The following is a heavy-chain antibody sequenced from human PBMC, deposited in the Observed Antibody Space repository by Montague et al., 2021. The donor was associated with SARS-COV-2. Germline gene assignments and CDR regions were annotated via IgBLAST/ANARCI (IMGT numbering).Heavy chain of an antibody. CDR1: GFTFSSYA. J-gene: IGHJ6*02. V-gene: IGHV3-30-3*01. D-gene: IGHD3-22*01. Sequence: SLRLSCAASGFTFSSYAMHWVRQAPGKGLEWVAVISYDGSNKYYADSVKGRFTISRDNSKNTLYLQMNSLRAEGTAVYYCARVIVVGYYGMDVWGQGTTVTVSS. CDR3: ARVIVVGYYGMDV. CDR2: ISYDGSNK.